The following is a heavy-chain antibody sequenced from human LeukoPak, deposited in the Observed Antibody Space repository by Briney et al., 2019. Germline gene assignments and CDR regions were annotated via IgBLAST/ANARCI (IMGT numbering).Heavy chain of an antibody. Sequence: ASESLSLTCSVSGGSISSGSYYWSWVRQPAGEGLEWLGRIYTTETTNYNPSLQSRVTISLDTFENQFSLKLISVTAADTAVYYRARVPFGPICYSCFDSWGQGILVTVSS. V-gene: IGHV4-61*02. D-gene: IGHD2-15*01. J-gene: IGHJ5*01. CDR3: ARVPFGPICYSCFDS. CDR2: IYTTETT. CDR1: GGSISSGSYY.